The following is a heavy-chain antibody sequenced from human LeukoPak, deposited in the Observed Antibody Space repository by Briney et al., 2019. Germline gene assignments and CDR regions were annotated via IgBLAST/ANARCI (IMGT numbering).Heavy chain of an antibody. CDR3: ATEPYLTGYFPDAFDI. D-gene: IGHD3-9*01. V-gene: IGHV4-30-4*01. CDR2: IYYSGST. Sequence: SETLSLTCTVSGGSISSGDYYWSWIRQPPGKGLEWIGYIYYSGSTYYNPSLKSRVTISVDTSKNQFSLKLSSVTAADTAVYYCATEPYLTGYFPDAFDIWGQGTMVTVSS. J-gene: IGHJ3*02. CDR1: GGSISSGDYY.